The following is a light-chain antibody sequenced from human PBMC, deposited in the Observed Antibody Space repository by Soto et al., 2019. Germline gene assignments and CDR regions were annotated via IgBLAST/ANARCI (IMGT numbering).Light chain of an antibody. Sequence: EVVLTQSPATLSLSPGERATLSCRASQSIRTSLAWYQQKPGQAPRLVIFGASNRANGVPARFGGSGSGTDFTLTINSLEPEDVAVYYCQQRQNLFTFGGGTKVDI. CDR3: QQRQNLFT. CDR2: GAS. CDR1: QSIRTS. V-gene: IGKV3-11*01. J-gene: IGKJ4*01.